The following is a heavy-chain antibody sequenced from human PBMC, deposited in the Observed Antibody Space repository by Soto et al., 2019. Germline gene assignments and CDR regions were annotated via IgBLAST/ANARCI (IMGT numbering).Heavy chain of an antibody. V-gene: IGHV4-39*01. CDR1: GGSISSSSYY. D-gene: IGHD3-9*01. J-gene: IGHJ1*01. CDR2: IYYSGST. Sequence: SETLSLTCTVSGGSISSSSYYWGWIRQPPGKGLEWIGSIYYSGSTYYNPSLKSRVTISVDTSKNQFSLKLSSVTAADTAVYYCARQESNYDILTGYSQSEYFQHWGQGTLVTVSS. CDR3: ARQESNYDILTGYSQSEYFQH.